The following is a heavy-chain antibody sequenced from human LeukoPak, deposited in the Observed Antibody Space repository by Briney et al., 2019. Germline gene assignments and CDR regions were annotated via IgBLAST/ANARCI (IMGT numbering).Heavy chain of an antibody. J-gene: IGHJ6*02. CDR1: GYTFNSYG. D-gene: IGHD3-22*01. V-gene: IGHV1-18*01. Sequence: ASVKVSCKASGYTFNSYGISWVRQAPGQGLEWMGWISPYRGDTEYAQKIQGRVTMTTDTSTSTAYMELRSLRSDDTAVSYCARQVLIVGGRYGMDVWGQGTTVTVSS. CDR3: ARQVLIVGGRYGMDV. CDR2: ISPYRGDT.